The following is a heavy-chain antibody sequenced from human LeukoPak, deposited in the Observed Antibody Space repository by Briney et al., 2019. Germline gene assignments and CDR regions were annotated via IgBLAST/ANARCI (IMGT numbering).Heavy chain of an antibody. D-gene: IGHD6-19*01. J-gene: IGHJ4*02. CDR2: ISSSGSTI. V-gene: IGHV3-48*04. Sequence: GGSLRLSCAASGFTFSNSAMNWVRQAPGKGLEWVSYISSSGSTIYYADSVKGRFTISRDNAKNSLYLQMNSLRAEDTAVYYCARDESEYAVAGTSFDYWGQGTLVTVSS. CDR3: ARDESEYAVAGTSFDY. CDR1: GFTFSNSA.